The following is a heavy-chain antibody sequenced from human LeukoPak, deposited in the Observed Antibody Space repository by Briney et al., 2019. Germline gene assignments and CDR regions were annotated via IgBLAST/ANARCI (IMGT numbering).Heavy chain of an antibody. CDR1: GFTFSNAW. CDR3: TTPYYDSSGYYDTNDAFDI. D-gene: IGHD3-22*01. CDR2: IKSKTDGGTT. Sequence: GGSLRLSCAASGFTFSNAWMSWVRQAPGKGLEWVGRIKSKTDGGTTDYAAPVKGRFTISRDDSKNTLYLQMNSLKTEDTAVYYCTTPYYDSSGYYDTNDAFDIWGQGTMVTVSS. V-gene: IGHV3-15*01. J-gene: IGHJ3*02.